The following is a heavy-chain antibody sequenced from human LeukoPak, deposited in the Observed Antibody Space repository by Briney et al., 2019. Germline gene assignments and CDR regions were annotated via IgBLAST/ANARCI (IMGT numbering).Heavy chain of an antibody. V-gene: IGHV1-69*06. D-gene: IGHD2-2*01. J-gene: IGHJ5*02. CDR3: ARGGSEYQLLNWFDP. CDR1: GGAFSSYA. CDR2: IIPIFGTA. Sequence: SVKVSCTASGGAFSSYAISWVRQAPGQGLEWMGGIIPIFGTANYAQKFQGRVTITADKSTSTAYMELSSLRSEDTAVYYCARGGSEYQLLNWFDPWGQGTLVTVSS.